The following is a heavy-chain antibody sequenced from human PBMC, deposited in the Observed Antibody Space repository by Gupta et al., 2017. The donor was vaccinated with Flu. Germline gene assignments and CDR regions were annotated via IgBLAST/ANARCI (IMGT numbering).Heavy chain of an antibody. CDR1: GGTFSSNA. CDR2: IIPKFETP. Sequence: QVQLVQSGAEVKKPGSSVKISCKASGGTFSSNAISWVRQAPGHGLEWMGGIIPKFETPNYAQKFQDRVTITADKSTSTAYMELSSLRSEDTGVYYCARDYDGTGTYYYYYFGMDVWGQGTTVTVSS. D-gene: IGHD3-22*01. V-gene: IGHV1-69*06. CDR3: ARDYDGTGTYYYYYFGMDV. J-gene: IGHJ6*02.